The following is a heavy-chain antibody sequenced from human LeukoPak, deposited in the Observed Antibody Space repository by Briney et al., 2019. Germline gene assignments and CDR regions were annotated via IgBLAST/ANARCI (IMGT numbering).Heavy chain of an antibody. D-gene: IGHD1-26*01. CDR3: ARDLSGGYHCY. CDR2: ISSSSSYI. Sequence: GGSLRLSCAASGFTFSSYSMYWVRQAPGKGLEWVSSISSSSSYIYYADSVKGRFTISRDNAKNSLYLQMNSLRAEDTAVYYCARDLSGGYHCYWGQGTLVTVSS. J-gene: IGHJ4*02. CDR1: GFTFSSYS. V-gene: IGHV3-21*01.